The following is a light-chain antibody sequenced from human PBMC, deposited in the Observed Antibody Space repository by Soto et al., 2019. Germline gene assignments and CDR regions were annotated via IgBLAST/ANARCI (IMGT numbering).Light chain of an antibody. J-gene: IGKJ5*01. CDR3: QQYTNWPPTT. CDR1: QRFSSN. CDR2: GAF. V-gene: IGKV3-15*01. Sequence: EIVVTQSPATLSVSPGERATLSCRASQRFSSNLAWYHQKPAQDPRLLVSGAFTRSSVIPARFRGSESGTEFTLTSSSLPSEDFAVYYWQQYTNWPPTTFGHGKRVEI.